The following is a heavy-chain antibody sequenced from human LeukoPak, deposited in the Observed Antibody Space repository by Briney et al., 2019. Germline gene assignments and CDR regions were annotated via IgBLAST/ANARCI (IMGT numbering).Heavy chain of an antibody. J-gene: IGHJ4*02. V-gene: IGHV3-66*02. Sequence: GGSLRLSCAASGFTISSNYMSWVRPAPGKGLEWVSVIYSGGSTYYADAVKGRFTISRDNSKNTLYLQMNSLRAEDTAVYYCARGSPPDYWGQGTLVTVSS. CDR3: ARGSPPDY. CDR1: GFTISSNY. CDR2: IYSGGST.